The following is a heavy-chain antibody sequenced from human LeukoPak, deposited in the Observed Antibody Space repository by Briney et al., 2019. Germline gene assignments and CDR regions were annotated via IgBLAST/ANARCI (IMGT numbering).Heavy chain of an antibody. CDR2: IYYTGST. Sequence: ASETLSLTCTVSGGSISSYYWHWIRQPPGKGLEWIGYIYYTGSTNYNPSLKSRVTISVDTSKNQFSLNLSSVTAADTAVYYCARGGSYYHSSGYYYPFDYWGQGTLVTVSS. CDR3: ARGGSYYHSSGYYYPFDY. J-gene: IGHJ4*02. V-gene: IGHV4-59*01. CDR1: GGSISSYY. D-gene: IGHD3-22*01.